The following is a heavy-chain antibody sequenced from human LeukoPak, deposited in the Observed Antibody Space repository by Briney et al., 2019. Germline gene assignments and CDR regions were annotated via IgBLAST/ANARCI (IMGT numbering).Heavy chain of an antibody. Sequence: GGSLRLSCAASGFRFRDYYMSWIRQAPGKGLEWISYINPSSGTISYADSGEGRFTISRDNAKNTLYLRMDTLRVDDTAFYYCARDRSFGADGYYYYALDIWGPGTIVTVSS. V-gene: IGHV3-11*04. CDR2: INPSSGTI. CDR1: GFRFRDYY. CDR3: ARDRSFGADGYYYYALDI. D-gene: IGHD2-21*02. J-gene: IGHJ6*02.